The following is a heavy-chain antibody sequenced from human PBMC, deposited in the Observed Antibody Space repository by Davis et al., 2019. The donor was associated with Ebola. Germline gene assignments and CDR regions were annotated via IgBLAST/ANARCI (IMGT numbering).Heavy chain of an antibody. CDR2: INAGNGNT. V-gene: IGHV1-3*01. J-gene: IGHJ4*02. D-gene: IGHD6-13*01. Sequence: ASVKVSCKASGYTFTSYGISWVRQAPGQRLEWMGWINAGNGNTKYSQKFQGRVTITRDTSASTAYMELSSLRSEDTAVYYCARSGIAAAAYYFDYWGQGTLVTVSS. CDR1: GYTFTSYG. CDR3: ARSGIAAAAYYFDY.